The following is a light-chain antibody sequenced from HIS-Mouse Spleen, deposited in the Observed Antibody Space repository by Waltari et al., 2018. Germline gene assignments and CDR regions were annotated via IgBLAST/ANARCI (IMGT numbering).Light chain of an antibody. J-gene: IGLJ1*01. CDR2: DVS. CDR3: CSYAGSYTYV. V-gene: IGLV2-11*01. Sequence: QSALTQPRPVSGSPGQSVTISRTGTSRDVGGYNSVSWYQQHPGKAPKLMIYDVSKRPSGVPDRFSGSKSGNTASLTISGLQAEDEADYYCCSYAGSYTYVFGTGTKVTVL. CDR1: SRDVGGYNS.